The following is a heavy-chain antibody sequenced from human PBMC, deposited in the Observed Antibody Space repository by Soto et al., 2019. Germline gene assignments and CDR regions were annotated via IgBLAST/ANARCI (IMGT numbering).Heavy chain of an antibody. CDR1: GFTFSSYS. CDR2: ISSSSSTI. J-gene: IGHJ6*02. CDR3: ARDLGVTHVTDKQERYGMDV. V-gene: IGHV3-48*02. Sequence: PGGSLRLSCAASGFTFSSYSMNWVRQAPGKGLEWVSYISSSSSTIYYADSVKGRFTISRDNAKNSLYLQMNSLRDEDTAVYYCARDLGVTHVTDKQERYGMDVWGQGTTVTVSS. D-gene: IGHD2-21*02.